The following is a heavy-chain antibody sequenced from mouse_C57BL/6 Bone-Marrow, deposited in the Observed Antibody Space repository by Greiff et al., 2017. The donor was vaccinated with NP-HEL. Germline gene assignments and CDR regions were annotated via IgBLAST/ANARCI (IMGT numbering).Heavy chain of an antibody. D-gene: IGHD2-3*01. V-gene: IGHV5-12*01. CDR2: ISNGGGST. Sequence: EVKLVESGGGLVQPGGSLKLSCAASGFTFSDYYMYWVRQTPEKRLEWVAYISNGGGSTYYPATVKGRFTISRDNAKNTLYLQMSRLKSEDTAMYYCARGWNYWGQGTSVTVSS. CDR1: GFTFSDYY. CDR3: ARGWNY. J-gene: IGHJ4*01.